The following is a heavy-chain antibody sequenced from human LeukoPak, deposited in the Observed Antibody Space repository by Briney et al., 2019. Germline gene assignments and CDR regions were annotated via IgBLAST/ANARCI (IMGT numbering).Heavy chain of an antibody. V-gene: IGHV3-30*02. Sequence: GSLRLSCAASGFTFSSYGMHWVRQAPGKGLEWVAFIRYDGSNKYYADSVKGRFTISRDNAKNSLFLQMNSLRAEDTAVYFCAISATARGGFDFWGQGTLVTVSS. J-gene: IGHJ4*02. D-gene: IGHD6-25*01. CDR3: AISATARGGFDF. CDR2: IRYDGSNK. CDR1: GFTFSSYG.